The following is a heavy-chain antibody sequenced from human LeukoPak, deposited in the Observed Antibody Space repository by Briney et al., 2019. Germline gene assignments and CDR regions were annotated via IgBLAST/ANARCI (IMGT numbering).Heavy chain of an antibody. D-gene: IGHD1-26*01. CDR3: ARHKGGRYSGSYLDY. Sequence: SETLSLTCTVSGGSISNYYWSWIRQPPGKGLEWIGYTYTSGSTNYNPSLKSRVTISVDTSKNQFSLKLTSVTAADTAVYYCARHKGGRYSGSYLDYWGQATLDTVPS. CDR1: GGSISNYY. V-gene: IGHV4-4*09. J-gene: IGHJ4*02. CDR2: TYTSGST.